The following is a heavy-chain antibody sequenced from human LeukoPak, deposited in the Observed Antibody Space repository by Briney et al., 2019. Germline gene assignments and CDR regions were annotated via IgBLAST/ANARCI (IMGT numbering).Heavy chain of an antibody. D-gene: IGHD1-26*01. V-gene: IGHV3-7*03. J-gene: IGHJ4*02. CDR2: MKQDGSEE. CDR3: ARGGSYPGC. Sequence: GGSLRLSCAASGFTFSNYWMSWVRQAPGKGLEWVAKMKQDGSEEYYVDSVKGRFTISRDNAKNSLFLQMNSLRVEDTAIYYCARGGSYPGCWGQGTLVTVSS. CDR1: GFTFSNYW.